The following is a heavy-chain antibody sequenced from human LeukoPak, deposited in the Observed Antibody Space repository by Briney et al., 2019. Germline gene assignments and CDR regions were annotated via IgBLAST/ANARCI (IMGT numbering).Heavy chain of an antibody. CDR3: AKGWSSNYFSIDA. CDR2: ISYDENKK. D-gene: IGHD4-11*01. Sequence: GRSLRLSCAASGFTFSSYAMHWVRQAPGKGLEWVAVISYDENKKYYAESVKSRFTISRDNSRNTLYLQMTGLRVEETAVYYCAKGWSSNYFSIDAWGQGTLVTVSS. V-gene: IGHV3-30*04. J-gene: IGHJ5*02. CDR1: GFTFSSYA.